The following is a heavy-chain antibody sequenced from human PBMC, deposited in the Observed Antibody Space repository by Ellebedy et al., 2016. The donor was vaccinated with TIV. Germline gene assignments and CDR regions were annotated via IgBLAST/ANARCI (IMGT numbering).Heavy chain of an antibody. CDR3: TKDGSGTMNC. D-gene: IGHD1-1*01. Sequence: GASLKISCAVSGFTFSTSWMSSVRQAPGQGLEWVANMNGDGNERYYVDSVEGRFTISRDTTRNSLYLQMNSLRADDTAVYYCTKDGSGTMNCWGQGTLVTVSS. J-gene: IGHJ4*02. CDR2: MNGDGNER. CDR1: GFTFSTSW. V-gene: IGHV3-7*01.